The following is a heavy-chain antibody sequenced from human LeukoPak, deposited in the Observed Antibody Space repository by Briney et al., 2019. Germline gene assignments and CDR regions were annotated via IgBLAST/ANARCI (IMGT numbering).Heavy chain of an antibody. Sequence: SETLSLTCTVSAYSISSDFCWGWIRQPPGKGLEWIGSIYPGGSTYYNPSLRSRVTISVDTSKNQFSLKLSSVTAADTAVYYCARLYSSSWQFDYWGQGTLVTVSS. CDR3: ARLYSSSWQFDY. CDR2: IYPGGST. J-gene: IGHJ4*02. V-gene: IGHV4-38-2*02. D-gene: IGHD6-13*01. CDR1: AYSISSDFC.